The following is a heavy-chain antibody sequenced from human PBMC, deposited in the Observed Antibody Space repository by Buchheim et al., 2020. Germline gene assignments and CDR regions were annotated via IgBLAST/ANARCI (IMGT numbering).Heavy chain of an antibody. CDR3: AKGATPYQYMDV. J-gene: IGHJ6*03. V-gene: IGHV3-23*01. CDR2: ISGGGGGT. CDR1: GFTFSNYA. Sequence: EVQLLESGGGLVQPGGSLRLSCAASGFTFSNYAMTWVRQAPGKGLEWVSAISGGGGGTYYTDSVKGRFTIYRDNSKNTLYLQMNSLRGEDTGVYYCAKGATPYQYMDVWGKGTT.